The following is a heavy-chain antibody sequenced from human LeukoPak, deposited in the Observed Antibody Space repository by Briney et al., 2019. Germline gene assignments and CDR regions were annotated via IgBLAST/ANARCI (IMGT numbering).Heavy chain of an antibody. CDR3: ARGLGDYDAFDV. CDR1: GFTFSNYS. J-gene: IGHJ3*01. Sequence: GGSLRLSCSVSGFTFSNYSMNWVRQAPGKGLQWVSSISGGGSYIFYADSVEGRFSVSRDNAKNSVFLQMNSLRAEDTAVYYCARGLGDYDAFDVWGHGTRVTVAS. CDR2: ISGGGSYI. V-gene: IGHV3-21*01. D-gene: IGHD4-17*01.